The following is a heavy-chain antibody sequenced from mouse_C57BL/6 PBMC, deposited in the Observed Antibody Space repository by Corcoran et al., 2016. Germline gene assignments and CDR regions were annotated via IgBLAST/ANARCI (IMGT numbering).Heavy chain of an antibody. V-gene: IGHV1-26*01. Sequence: EVQLQQSGPELVKPGASVKISCKASGYTFTDYYMNWVKQSHGKSLEWIGDINPNNGGTSYNQKFTGKATLTVDKSSSTAYMELRSLTSEDSAVYYCAREGPDGSFDYWGKGTTLTVSS. D-gene: IGHD1-1*01. J-gene: IGHJ2*01. CDR1: GYTFTDYY. CDR3: AREGPDGSFDY. CDR2: INPNNGGT.